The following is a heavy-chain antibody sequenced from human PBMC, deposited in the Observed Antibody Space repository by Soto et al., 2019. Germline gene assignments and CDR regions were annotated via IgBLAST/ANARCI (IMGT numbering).Heavy chain of an antibody. CDR1: GFTFSSYG. J-gene: IGHJ6*02. CDR2: ISYDGSNK. Sequence: PGGSLRLSCAASGFTFSSYGMHWVRQAPGKGLEWVAVISYDGSNKYYADSVKGRFTISRDNSKNTLYLQMNSLRAEDTAVYYCAKDLPIADRNYYYYGMDVWGQGTTVTVS. V-gene: IGHV3-30*18. D-gene: IGHD6-6*01. CDR3: AKDLPIADRNYYYYGMDV.